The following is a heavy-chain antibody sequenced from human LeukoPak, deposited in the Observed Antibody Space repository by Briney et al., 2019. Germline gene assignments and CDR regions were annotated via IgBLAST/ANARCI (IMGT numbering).Heavy chain of an antibody. Sequence: SETLSLTCTVSGGSVSSGSYYWSWIRQPPGKGLEWIGYTYYSGSAKYNPSLKGRVTISVDTSKNQFSLKLTSVTAADTAVYYCARGFGDWGLSWFDPWGQGTLVTVSS. CDR3: ARGFGDWGLSWFDP. V-gene: IGHV4-61*01. D-gene: IGHD3-10*01. CDR1: GGSVSSGSYY. CDR2: TYYSGSA. J-gene: IGHJ5*02.